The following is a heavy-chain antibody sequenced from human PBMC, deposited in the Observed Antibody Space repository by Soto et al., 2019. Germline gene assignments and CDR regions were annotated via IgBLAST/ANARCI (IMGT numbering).Heavy chain of an antibody. CDR3: ARDPPMTTPYYYGMDV. V-gene: IGHV4-31*03. D-gene: IGHD4-17*01. CDR1: GGSISSGGYY. Sequence: PSETLSLTCTVSGGSISSGGYYWSWIRQHPGKGLEWIGYIYYSGSTYYNPSLKSRVTISVDTSKNQFSLKLSSVTAADTAVYYCARDPPMTTPYYYGMDVWGQGTTVTVSS. J-gene: IGHJ6*02. CDR2: IYYSGST.